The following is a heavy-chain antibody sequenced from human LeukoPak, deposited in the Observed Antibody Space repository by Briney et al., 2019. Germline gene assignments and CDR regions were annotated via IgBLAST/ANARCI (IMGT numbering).Heavy chain of an antibody. V-gene: IGHV7-4-1*02. CDR3: ARDRSGYCSGGSCYLYAFDI. CDR2: INTNTGNP. J-gene: IGHJ3*02. CDR1: GYTFTSYA. D-gene: IGHD2-15*01. Sequence: GASVNVSCKASGYTFTSYAMNWVRQAPGQGLEWMGWINTNTGNPTYAQGFTGRFVFSLDTSVSTAYLQISSLKAEDTAVYYCARDRSGYCSGGSCYLYAFDIWGQGTMVTVSS.